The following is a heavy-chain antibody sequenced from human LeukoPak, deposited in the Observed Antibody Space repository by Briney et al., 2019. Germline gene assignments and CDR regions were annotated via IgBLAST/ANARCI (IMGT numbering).Heavy chain of an antibody. Sequence: GYMRFSCAVSGFSGSGYWMTWVRQAPGKGLEWVANIKQDGSEKNYVDSVKGRFTIPRDNAENSLFLQMNSLRVEDTAVYYCAREWQGGIAAAGTRIEGDYWGQGTLVAVSS. J-gene: IGHJ4*02. CDR2: IKQDGSEK. V-gene: IGHV3-7*01. CDR3: AREWQGGIAAAGTRIEGDY. D-gene: IGHD6-13*01. CDR1: GFSGSGYW.